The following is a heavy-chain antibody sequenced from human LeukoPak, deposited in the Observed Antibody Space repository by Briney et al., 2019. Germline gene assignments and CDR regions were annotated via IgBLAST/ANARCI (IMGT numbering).Heavy chain of an antibody. V-gene: IGHV1-18*01. CDR2: ISAYNGNT. CDR3: ASLQWVLGQPFDS. Sequence: ASVKVSYKASGYTFTSYGISWVRQAPGQGLEWMGWISAYNGNTNYAQKRQGRVTMTTDTSTSTVYMELRSLRSDDTAVYYCASLQWVLGQPFDSWGQGTLVTVSS. J-gene: IGHJ4*02. D-gene: IGHD1-26*01. CDR1: GYTFTSYG.